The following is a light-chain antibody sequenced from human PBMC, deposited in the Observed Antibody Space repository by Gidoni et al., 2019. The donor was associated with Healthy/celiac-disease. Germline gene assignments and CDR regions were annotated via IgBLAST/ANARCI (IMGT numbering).Light chain of an antibody. V-gene: IGKV1-39*01. CDR3: QQSYSTRWT. CDR2: AAS. J-gene: IGKJ1*01. CDR1: QSISRY. Sequence: DIQMTQSPSSLSASVGDRVTITCRASQSISRYLNWDQQKPGKAPKLLIYAASSLQSGVPSRFSGSGSGTDFTLTISSLQPEDFATYYCQQSYSTRWTFGQGTKVEIK.